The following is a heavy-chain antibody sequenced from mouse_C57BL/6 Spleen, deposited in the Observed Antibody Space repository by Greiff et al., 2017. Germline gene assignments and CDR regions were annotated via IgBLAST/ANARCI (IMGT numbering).Heavy chain of an antibody. J-gene: IGHJ4*01. D-gene: IGHD1-3*01. CDR2: ISSGGSYT. CDR1: GFTFSSYG. Sequence: EVKLMESGGDLVKPGGSLKLSCAASGFTFSSYGMYWVRQTPDKRLEWVATISSGGSYTYYPDSVKGRFTISRDNAKNTLYLQMSSLKSEDTAMYYCARHEGGSSYAMDYWGQGTSVTVAS. V-gene: IGHV5-6*01. CDR3: ARHEGGSSYAMDY.